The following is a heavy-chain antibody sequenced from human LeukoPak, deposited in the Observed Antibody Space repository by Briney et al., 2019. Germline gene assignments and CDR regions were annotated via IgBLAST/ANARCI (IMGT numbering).Heavy chain of an antibody. Sequence: PSETLSLTCTVSGGSISSSSYYWGWIRQPPGKGLEWIGSIYYSGSTYYNPSLKSRVTMSVDTSKNQFSLKLSSVTAADTAVFYCARFGYHGSGRGYYFDYWGQGTLVTVSS. CDR2: IYYSGST. CDR1: GGSISSSSYY. J-gene: IGHJ4*02. V-gene: IGHV4-39*01. CDR3: ARFGYHGSGRGYYFDY. D-gene: IGHD3-10*01.